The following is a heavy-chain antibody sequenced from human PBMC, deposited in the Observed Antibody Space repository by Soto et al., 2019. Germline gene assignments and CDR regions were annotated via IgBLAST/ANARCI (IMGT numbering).Heavy chain of an antibody. J-gene: IGHJ6*02. CDR3: ARDRLLGYCSSTSCYGPAIFYYYGMDV. CDR2: INAGNGNT. Sequence: EASVKVSCKASGYTFTSYAMHWVRQAPGQRLEWMGWINAGNGNTKYSQKFQGRVTITRDTSASTAYMELSSLRSEDTAVYYCARDRLLGYCSSTSCYGPAIFYYYGMDVWGQGTTVTVSS. D-gene: IGHD2-2*01. CDR1: GYTFTSYA. V-gene: IGHV1-3*01.